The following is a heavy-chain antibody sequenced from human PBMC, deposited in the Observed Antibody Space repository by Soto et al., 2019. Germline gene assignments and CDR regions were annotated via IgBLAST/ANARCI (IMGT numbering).Heavy chain of an antibody. CDR2: ISAYNGNT. D-gene: IGHD5-12*01. Sequence: QVQLVQSGAEVKKPGASVKVSCKASGYTFTSYGISWVRQAPGQGLEWMGWISAYNGNTNYAQKLQGRVTMTTDTSTSTAYMELRSLRSDDTAVYYCARDIYEKRPFNGYYYYYGMDVWGQGTTVTVSS. V-gene: IGHV1-18*01. CDR1: GYTFTSYG. J-gene: IGHJ6*02. CDR3: ARDIYEKRPFNGYYYYYGMDV.